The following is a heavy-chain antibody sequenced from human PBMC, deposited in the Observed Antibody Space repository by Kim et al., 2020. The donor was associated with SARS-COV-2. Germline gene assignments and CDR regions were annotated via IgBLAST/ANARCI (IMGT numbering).Heavy chain of an antibody. J-gene: IGHJ3*02. CDR3: ARGRIGEFHDAFDI. CDR1: GFTFSSYS. CDR2: ISSSSSYK. V-gene: IGHV3-21*01. D-gene: IGHD3-10*01. Sequence: GGSLRLSCAASGFTFSSYSMNWVRQAPGKGLEWVSSISSSSSYKYYADSVKGRFTISRDNAKNSLYLQMNSLRAEDTAVYYCARGRIGEFHDAFDIWGQGTMVTVSS.